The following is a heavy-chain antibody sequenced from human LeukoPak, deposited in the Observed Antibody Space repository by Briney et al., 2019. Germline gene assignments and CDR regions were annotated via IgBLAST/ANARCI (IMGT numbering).Heavy chain of an antibody. Sequence: SETLSLTCTVSGSSISSYYWSWIRQPPGKGLEWIGYIYYSGSTNYNPSLKSRVTISVDTSKNQFSLKLSSVTAADTAVYYCARAVEMATILAFDIWGQGTMVTVSS. D-gene: IGHD5-24*01. V-gene: IGHV4-59*01. J-gene: IGHJ3*02. CDR2: IYYSGST. CDR3: ARAVEMATILAFDI. CDR1: GSSISSYY.